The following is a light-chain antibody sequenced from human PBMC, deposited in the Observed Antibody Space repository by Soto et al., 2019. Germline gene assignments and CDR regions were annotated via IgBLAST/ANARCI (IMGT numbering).Light chain of an antibody. CDR3: AAWDASLDGYV. Sequence: QSVLTQPPSASGTPGQRVTISCSTSSSNLGDNTVNWYQHVPGTDPKLLIYSYDQRPSGVPDRFSGSKSGTSASLAISGLQSEDEADYYCAAWDASLDGYVFGTGTKLTVL. CDR2: SYD. V-gene: IGLV1-44*01. CDR1: SSNLGDNT. J-gene: IGLJ1*01.